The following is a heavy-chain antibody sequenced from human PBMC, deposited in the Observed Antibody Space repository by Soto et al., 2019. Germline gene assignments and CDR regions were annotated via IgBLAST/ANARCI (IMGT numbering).Heavy chain of an antibody. CDR1: GFTFSSYA. D-gene: IGHD3-10*01. CDR2: ISGSGGST. CDR3: AKDLRYDYYGSGSYGNDAFDI. V-gene: IGHV3-23*01. J-gene: IGHJ3*02. Sequence: EVQLLESGGGLVQPGGSLRLSCAASGFTFSSYAMSWVRQAPGKGLEWVSAISGSGGSTYYADSVKGRFTISRDNSKNRLYLQMNSVRAEDTAVYYCAKDLRYDYYGSGSYGNDAFDIWGQGTMVTVSS.